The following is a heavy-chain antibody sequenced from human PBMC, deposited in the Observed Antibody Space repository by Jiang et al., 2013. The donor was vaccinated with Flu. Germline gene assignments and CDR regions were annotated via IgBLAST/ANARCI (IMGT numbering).Heavy chain of an antibody. Sequence: SQTLSLTCAISGDSVLSDSAAWNWIRQSPSRGLEWLGRTYYRSKWYNDYAVSVRSRMSINPDTSKNQFSLQLNSVTPEDTAVYYCARGLETSGLSVGHYGLHVWGQGTTVIVSS. J-gene: IGHJ6*02. CDR3: ARGLETSGLSVGHYGLHV. D-gene: IGHD3-3*01. CDR2: TYYRSKWYN. CDR1: GDSVLSDSAA. V-gene: IGHV6-1*01.